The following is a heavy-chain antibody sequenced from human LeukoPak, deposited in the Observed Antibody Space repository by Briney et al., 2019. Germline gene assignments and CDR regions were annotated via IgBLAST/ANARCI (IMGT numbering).Heavy chain of an antibody. D-gene: IGHD3-9*01. CDR1: GFTFSSYW. Sequence: GGSLRLSCAASGFTFSSYWMHWVRQVPGKGLVWVSRINTDGSRTYHADSVKGRFTISRDNAKNMLYLELNSLRAEDMAVYYCARVLTGYYHWDYWGQGTLVTVSS. V-gene: IGHV3-74*01. CDR2: INTDGSRT. J-gene: IGHJ4*02. CDR3: ARVLTGYYHWDY.